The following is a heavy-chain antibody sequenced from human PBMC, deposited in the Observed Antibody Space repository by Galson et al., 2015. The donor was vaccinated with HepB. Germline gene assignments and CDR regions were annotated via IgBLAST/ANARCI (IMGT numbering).Heavy chain of an antibody. J-gene: IGHJ6*02. Sequence: SLRLSCAASGFTFDDYAMHWVRQAPGKGLEWVSGISWNSGSIGYADSVKGRFTISRDNAKNSLYLQMNSLRAEDTALYYCAKSYSSGWYYGMDVWGQGTTVTVSS. CDR2: ISWNSGSI. V-gene: IGHV3-9*01. D-gene: IGHD6-19*01. CDR3: AKSYSSGWYYGMDV. CDR1: GFTFDDYA.